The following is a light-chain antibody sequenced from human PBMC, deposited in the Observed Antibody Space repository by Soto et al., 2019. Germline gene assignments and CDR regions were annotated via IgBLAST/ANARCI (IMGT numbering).Light chain of an antibody. CDR2: SAS. CDR3: QLATDTLWT. Sequence: DIQMTQSPSSLSASVGDRITITCRASQSIGTYLNWFQQKPGKVPKLLIFSASNLQSGVPSRFSAGGSGPDFTLTISSLQPEDFATYYCQLATDTLWTFGQGTKVEVK. CDR1: QSIGTY. J-gene: IGKJ1*01. V-gene: IGKV1-39*01.